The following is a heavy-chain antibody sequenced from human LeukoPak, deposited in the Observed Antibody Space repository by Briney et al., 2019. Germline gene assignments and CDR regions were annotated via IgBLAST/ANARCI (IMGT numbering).Heavy chain of an antibody. CDR1: GGTFSSYA. Sequence: SVKVSCKASGGTFSSYAISWVRQAPGQGLEWMGRIIPIFGTANYAQKFRGRVTITTDESTSTAYMELSSLRSEDTAVYYCARTNYDFWSGYHWFDPWGQGTLVTVSS. V-gene: IGHV1-69*05. D-gene: IGHD3-3*01. CDR3: ARTNYDFWSGYHWFDP. CDR2: IIPIFGTA. J-gene: IGHJ5*02.